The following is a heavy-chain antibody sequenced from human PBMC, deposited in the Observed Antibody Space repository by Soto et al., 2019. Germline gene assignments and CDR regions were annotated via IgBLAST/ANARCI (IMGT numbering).Heavy chain of an antibody. CDR1: GFTFSSYG. CDR2: ISYDGSNK. Sequence: SLRLSCAASGFTFSSYGMHWVRQAPGKGLEWVAVISYDGSNKYYADSVKGRFTISRDNSKNTLYLQMNSLRAEDTAVYYCAKDLFAFRCSSTSCYRTPDYWGQGTLVTVSS. V-gene: IGHV3-30*18. CDR3: AKDLFAFRCSSTSCYRTPDY. J-gene: IGHJ4*02. D-gene: IGHD2-2*01.